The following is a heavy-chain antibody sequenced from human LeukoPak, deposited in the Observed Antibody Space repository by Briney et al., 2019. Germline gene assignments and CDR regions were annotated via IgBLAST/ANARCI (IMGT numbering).Heavy chain of an antibody. J-gene: IGHJ4*02. V-gene: IGHV3-23*01. CDR3: AKSRATGTYPGRFDY. D-gene: IGHD3-10*01. Sequence: GGSLRLSCAASGFTFSSHVMSWVPQAPGRGLEWVSSLSGSGKYTFYADSAKGRFTISRDNSRNELFLQMNSLTSGDTAEYYCAKSRATGTYPGRFDYWGLGILVTVSS. CDR1: GFTFSSHV. CDR2: LSGSGKYT.